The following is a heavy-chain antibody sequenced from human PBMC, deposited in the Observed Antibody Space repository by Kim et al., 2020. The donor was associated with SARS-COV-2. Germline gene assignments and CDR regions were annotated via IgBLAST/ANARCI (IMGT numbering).Heavy chain of an antibody. V-gene: IGHV3-64D*06. D-gene: IGHD2-2*01. CDR3: VKDLGVPAAIWGYFDY. J-gene: IGHJ4*02. Sequence: SVKGRFTISRDNSKNTLYLQMSSLRAEDTAVYYCVKDLGVPAAIWGYFDYWGQGTLVTVSS.